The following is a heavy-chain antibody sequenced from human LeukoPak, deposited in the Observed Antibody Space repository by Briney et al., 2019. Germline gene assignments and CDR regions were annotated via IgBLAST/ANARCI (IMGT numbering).Heavy chain of an antibody. J-gene: IGHJ4*02. V-gene: IGHV3-9*01. D-gene: IGHD6-13*01. CDR2: ISWNSGSI. CDR3: AKGSNSWPSLFDY. CDR1: GFTFDDYA. Sequence: GGSLRLSCAASGFTFDDYAMHWVRQAPGKGLEWVSGISWNSGSIGYADSVKGRFAISRDNSKNSLYLQMNSLRTEDTALYYCAKGSNSWPSLFDYWGQGTLVTVSS.